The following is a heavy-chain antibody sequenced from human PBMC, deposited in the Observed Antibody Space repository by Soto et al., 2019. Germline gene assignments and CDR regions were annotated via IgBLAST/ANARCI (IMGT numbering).Heavy chain of an antibody. CDR3: AKRGAVAGRGYYYGMDV. D-gene: IGHD6-19*01. CDR1: GFTFSSYA. CDR2: ISGSGGST. J-gene: IGHJ6*02. V-gene: IGHV3-23*01. Sequence: PGGSLRLSCAASGFTFSSYAMSWVRQAPGKGLEWVSAISGSGGSTYYADSVKGRFTISRENSKNTLYLQMNSLRAEDTAVYYCAKRGAVAGRGYYYGMDVWGQGTTVTVSS.